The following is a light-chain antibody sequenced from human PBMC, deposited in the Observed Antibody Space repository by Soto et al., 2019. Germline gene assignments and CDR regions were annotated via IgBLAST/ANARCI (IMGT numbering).Light chain of an antibody. V-gene: IGLV3-10*01. Sequence: SYELTQPPSVSVSPGQTARITCSGDALPKKNAYWYQQRSGQDPVLVIYGDNKRPSGIPARFSVSSSGTVATLTISGAQVEDEADYFCYSTDSSNSRGVFGGGTKLNVL. J-gene: IGLJ2*01. CDR1: ALPKKN. CDR3: YSTDSSNSRGV. CDR2: GDN.